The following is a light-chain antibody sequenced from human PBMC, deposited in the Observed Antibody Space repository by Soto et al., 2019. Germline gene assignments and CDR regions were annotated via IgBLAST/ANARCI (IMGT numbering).Light chain of an antibody. CDR1: QSVSSSY. Sequence: DIVLTQSPGTLSLSPGERATLSCRASQSVSSSYLAWYQQQPGQAPRLLIYGASSRATGIPDRFSGSGSGTDFTLTISRLEPEDFAVYYCQQYGSSRTFGQGTKVEI. CDR2: GAS. J-gene: IGKJ1*01. CDR3: QQYGSSRT. V-gene: IGKV3-20*01.